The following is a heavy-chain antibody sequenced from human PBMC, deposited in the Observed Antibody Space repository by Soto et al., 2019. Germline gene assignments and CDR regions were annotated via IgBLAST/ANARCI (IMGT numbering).Heavy chain of an antibody. Sequence: QVQLVQSGAEVKKPGSSVKVSCKASGGTFSSYAISWVRQAPGQGLEWMGGISPTFGTANNAQKFQGRVTITADESTGTVYMELSSLRSEDTAVYYCARNYDYVWGNYLAYWGQGTLVTVSS. V-gene: IGHV1-69*12. CDR3: ARNYDYVWGNYLAY. J-gene: IGHJ4*02. CDR1: GGTFSSYA. CDR2: ISPTFGTA. D-gene: IGHD3-16*02.